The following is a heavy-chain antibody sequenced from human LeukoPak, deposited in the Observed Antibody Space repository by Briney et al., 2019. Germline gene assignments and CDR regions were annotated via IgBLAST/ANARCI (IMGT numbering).Heavy chain of an antibody. CDR1: GYTFTNYW. J-gene: IGHJ6*02. CDR3: ARGTTGTSDGMDV. CDR2: FYPGDSDT. Sequence: GESLKISCKGSGYTFTNYWIVWVRQMPGKGLEWMGSFYPGDSDTRYSPSFQGQVTISADKPISTAYLQWSSLKASDTAMYYCARGTTGTSDGMDVWGQGTTVTVSS. D-gene: IGHD1-1*01. V-gene: IGHV5-51*04.